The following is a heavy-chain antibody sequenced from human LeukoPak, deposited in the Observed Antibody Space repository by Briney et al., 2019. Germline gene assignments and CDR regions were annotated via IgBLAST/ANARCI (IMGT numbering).Heavy chain of an antibody. D-gene: IGHD3-22*01. J-gene: IGHJ4*02. CDR3: ARASDYDSSAYYCFDY. V-gene: IGHV4-30-2*01. CDR2: IYHSGST. CDR1: GGSISSGGYS. Sequence: PSQTLSLTCAVSGGSISSGGYSWSWIRQPPGKGLEWIGYIYHSGSTYYNPSLKSRVSISVDRSKNQFSLKLSSVTAADTAVYYCARASDYDSSAYYCFDYWGQGTLVTVSS.